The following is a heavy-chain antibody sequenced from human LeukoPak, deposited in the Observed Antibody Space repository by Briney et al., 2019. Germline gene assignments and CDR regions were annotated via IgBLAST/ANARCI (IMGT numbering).Heavy chain of an antibody. CDR1: GGSFSGYY. Sequence: NTSETLSLTCAVYGGSFSGYYWSWIRQPPGKGLEWIGEINHSGSTNYNPSLKSRVTISVDTSKNQFSLKLSSVTAADTAVYYCARIDRGNEVGDYAPYYFDYWGQGTLVTVSS. CDR2: INHSGST. V-gene: IGHV4-34*01. J-gene: IGHJ4*02. D-gene: IGHD4-17*01. CDR3: ARIDRGNEVGDYAPYYFDY.